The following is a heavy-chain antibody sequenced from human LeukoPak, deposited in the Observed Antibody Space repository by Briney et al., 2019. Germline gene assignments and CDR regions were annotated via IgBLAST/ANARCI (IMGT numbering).Heavy chain of an antibody. CDR3: ARGGKYYYDSSGYYRGNDY. CDR2: MNPNSGNT. Sequence: VASVKVSCKASGYTFTSYDINWVRQATGQGLEWMGWMNPNSGNTGYAQKFQGRVTMTRNTPISTAYIELSSLRSEDTAVYYCARGGKYYYDSSGYYRGNDYWGQGTLVTVSS. V-gene: IGHV1-8*01. D-gene: IGHD3-22*01. CDR1: GYTFTSYD. J-gene: IGHJ4*02.